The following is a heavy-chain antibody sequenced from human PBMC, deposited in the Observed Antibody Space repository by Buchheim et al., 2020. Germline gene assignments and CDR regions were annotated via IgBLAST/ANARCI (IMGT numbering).Heavy chain of an antibody. CDR1: GFTFSSYA. V-gene: IGHV3-23*01. D-gene: IGHD6-13*01. CDR2: ISGSGGST. J-gene: IGHJ6*02. Sequence: EVQLLESGGGLVQPGGSLRLSCAASGFTFSSYAMSWVRQAPGKGLEWVSAISGSGGSTYYADSVKGRFTISRNNSKNTLYLQMNSLRAEDTAVYYCAKVRAAAGYDLYYYYYGMDVWGQGTT. CDR3: AKVRAAAGYDLYYYYYGMDV.